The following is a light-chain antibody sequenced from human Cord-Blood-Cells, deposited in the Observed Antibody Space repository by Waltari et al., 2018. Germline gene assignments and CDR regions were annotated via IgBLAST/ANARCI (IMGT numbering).Light chain of an antibody. V-gene: IGKV1-5*03. J-gene: IGKJ1*01. Sequence: DIQMTQSPSTLSASVGDRVTITCWASQSISSWLAWYQQKPGKAPKLLIYKASSLESGVPSRFSGSGSGTEFALTISNLQPDDFATYYCQQYNSYWTFGQGTKVEIK. CDR3: QQYNSYWT. CDR1: QSISSW. CDR2: KAS.